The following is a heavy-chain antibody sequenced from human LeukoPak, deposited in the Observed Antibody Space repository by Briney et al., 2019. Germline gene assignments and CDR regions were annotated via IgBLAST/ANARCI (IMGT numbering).Heavy chain of an antibody. V-gene: IGHV3-30*18. CDR1: GFTFSSYG. CDR3: AKGMATYGSGTLFDY. J-gene: IGHJ4*02. CDR2: ISCDGPNK. Sequence: GGSLRLSCAAAGFTFSSYGMHWVRQAPGKGLEWVAVISCDGPNKYYADSVKGRFTISRDNSKSRLYLQMNSLRAEDTAVYYCAKGMATYGSGTLFDYWGQGTLVTVSS. D-gene: IGHD3-10*01.